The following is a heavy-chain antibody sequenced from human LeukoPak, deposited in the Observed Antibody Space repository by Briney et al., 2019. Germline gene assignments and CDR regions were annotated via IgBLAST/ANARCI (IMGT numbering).Heavy chain of an antibody. V-gene: IGHV1-46*01. CDR1: GYTFTGYY. J-gene: IGHJ5*02. CDR3: ARAFRRVVAPSGWFDP. Sequence: GASVKVSCKASGYTFTGYYMHWVRQAPGQGLEWMGIINPSGGSTSYAQKFQGRVTMTRDTSTSTVYMELSSLRSEDTAVYYRARAFRRVVAPSGWFDPWGQGTLVTVSS. CDR2: INPSGGST. D-gene: IGHD2-15*01.